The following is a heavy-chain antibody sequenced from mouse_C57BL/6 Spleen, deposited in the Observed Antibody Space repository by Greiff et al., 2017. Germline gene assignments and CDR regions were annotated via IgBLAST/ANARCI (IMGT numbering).Heavy chain of an antibody. J-gene: IGHJ4*01. D-gene: IGHD1-1*01. CDR1: GYTFTSYW. Sequence: VQLQQPGAELVKPGASVKLSCKASGYTFTSYWMHWVKQRPGQGLEWIGMIHPNSGSTNYNEKFKSKATLTVDKSSSTAYMQLSSLTSEDSAVYYCAITTVVGKAMDYWGQGTSVTVSS. V-gene: IGHV1-64*01. CDR3: AITTVVGKAMDY. CDR2: IHPNSGST.